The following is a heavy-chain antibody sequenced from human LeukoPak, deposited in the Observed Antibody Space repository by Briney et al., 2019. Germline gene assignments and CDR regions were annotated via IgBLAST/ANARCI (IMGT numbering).Heavy chain of an antibody. CDR3: ARGEYSSGWYHWFDP. J-gene: IGHJ5*02. CDR2: IIPIFGTA. CDR1: GGTFSSYA. D-gene: IGHD6-19*01. Sequence: SVKVSCKASGGTFSSYAISWVRQAPGQGLEWMGGIIPIFGTANYEQKFEGRVTITTDESTSTAYMELSSLRSEDTAVYYCARGEYSSGWYHWFDPWGQGTLVTVSS. V-gene: IGHV1-69*05.